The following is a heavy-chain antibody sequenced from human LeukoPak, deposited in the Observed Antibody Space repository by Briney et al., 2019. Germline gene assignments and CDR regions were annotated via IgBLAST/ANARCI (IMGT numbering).Heavy chain of an antibody. CDR3: ARAPTTITSRVDY. D-gene: IGHD5-24*01. J-gene: IGHJ4*02. Sequence: GGSLRLSCAASGFTFSDYYMSWIRQAPGKGLEWVSYISSSGSTIYYADSVKGRFTISRDNAKNSLYLQMNSLRAEDTAVYYCARAPTTITSRVDYWGQGTLVTVSS. V-gene: IGHV3-11*04. CDR2: ISSSGSTI. CDR1: GFTFSDYY.